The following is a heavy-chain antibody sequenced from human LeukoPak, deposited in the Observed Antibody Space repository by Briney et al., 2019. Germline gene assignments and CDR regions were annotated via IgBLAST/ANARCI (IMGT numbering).Heavy chain of an antibody. CDR2: ISSSSSYI. CDR1: GFTFSSYS. J-gene: IGHJ6*03. Sequence: GGSLRLSCAASGFTFSSYSMNWVRQAPGKGLEWVSSISSSSSYIYYADSVKGRFTISRDNAKNSLYLQMNSLRAEDTAVYYRAREDSSSRGRYYYYMDVWGKGTTVTVSS. CDR3: AREDSSSRGRYYYYMDV. D-gene: IGHD6-13*01. V-gene: IGHV3-21*01.